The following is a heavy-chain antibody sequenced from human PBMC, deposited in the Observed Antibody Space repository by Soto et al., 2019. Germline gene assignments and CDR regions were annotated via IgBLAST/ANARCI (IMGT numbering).Heavy chain of an antibody. D-gene: IGHD3-22*01. CDR2: IFNSGST. J-gene: IGHJ3*02. V-gene: IGHV4-59*01. CDR1: GGSISTYY. Sequence: QVQLQESGPGLVKPSETLSFTCTVSGGSISTYYWSWIRQPPGKGLEWIGCIFNSGSTNYNPSLKSRVTISVDTSKNQFSLKLSSVTAADTAVYYCARDQKNYYDSSGYFHAFDIWGQGTMVTVSS. CDR3: ARDQKNYYDSSGYFHAFDI.